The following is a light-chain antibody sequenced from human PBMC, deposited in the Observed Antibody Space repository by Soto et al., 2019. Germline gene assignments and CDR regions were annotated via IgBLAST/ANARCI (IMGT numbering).Light chain of an antibody. V-gene: IGLV2-14*01. J-gene: IGLJ2*01. CDR3: TSYSSASPVL. CDR2: EVT. CDR1: SSDVGAYNY. Sequence: QSALTQPASVSGSLGQSFTISCTGTSSDVGAYNYGSWYQQHPDKAPKFLIFEVTNRPSGVSGRFSGSKSGITASLSISGLQPEDEADYYCTSYSSASPVLFGGGTKLTVL.